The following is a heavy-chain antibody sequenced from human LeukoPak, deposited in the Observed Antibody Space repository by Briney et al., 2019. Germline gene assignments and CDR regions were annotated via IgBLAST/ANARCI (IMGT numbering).Heavy chain of an antibody. CDR3: ATRNHYYYYMDV. J-gene: IGHJ6*03. CDR2: VDPEDGET. CDR1: GYTFTDYY. Sequence: ASVKISCKASGYTFTDYYMHWVQQAPGKGLEWMGRVDPEDGETIYAEKVQGRVTITADTSTDTAYMELSSLRSEDTAVYYCATRNHYYYYMDVWGKGTTVTVSS. D-gene: IGHD1-14*01. V-gene: IGHV1-69-2*01.